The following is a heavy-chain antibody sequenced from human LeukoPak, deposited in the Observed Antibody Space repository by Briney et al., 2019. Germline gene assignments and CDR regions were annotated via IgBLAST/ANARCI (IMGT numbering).Heavy chain of an antibody. Sequence: PGGSLRLSCAASGFTFSSYAMSWVRQAPGKGLEWVSAISGSGGSTYYADSVKGRFTISRDNSKNTLYLQMNSLRAEDTAVYYCARPHSSSWKFDYWGQGTLVTVPS. CDR1: GFTFSSYA. J-gene: IGHJ4*02. V-gene: IGHV3-23*01. D-gene: IGHD6-13*01. CDR3: ARPHSSSWKFDY. CDR2: ISGSGGST.